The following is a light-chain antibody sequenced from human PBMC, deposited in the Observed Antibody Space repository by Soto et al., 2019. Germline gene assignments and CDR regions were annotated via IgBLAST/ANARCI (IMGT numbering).Light chain of an antibody. CDR1: RNVRSK. J-gene: IGKJ4*01. CDR2: GAS. CDR3: QQRHSWXLT. Sequence: EIVITESPGTLSLSPGERATLSCRASRNVRSKVAWYMQNPGQSTRLLISGASTRDADFPARFSGSGSGTDFTLTISSLEPEELAVXYXQQRHSWXLTFGGGTKVYI. V-gene: IGKV3-11*01.